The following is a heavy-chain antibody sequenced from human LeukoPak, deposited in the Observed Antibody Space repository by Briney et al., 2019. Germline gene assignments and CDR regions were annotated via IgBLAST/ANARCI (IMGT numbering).Heavy chain of an antibody. V-gene: IGHV4-39*01. Sequence: PSETLSLTCTVSVGSISSSSYYWGWIRQPPGKGLEWIGSIYYSGSTYYNPSLKSRVTISVDTSKNQFSLKLSSVTAADTAVYYCARHGPMIGGHFDYWGQGTLVTVSS. CDR2: IYYSGST. CDR3: ARHGPMIGGHFDY. D-gene: IGHD3-22*01. CDR1: VGSISSSSYY. J-gene: IGHJ4*02.